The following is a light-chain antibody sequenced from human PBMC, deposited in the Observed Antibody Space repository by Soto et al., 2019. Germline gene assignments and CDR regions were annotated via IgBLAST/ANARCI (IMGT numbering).Light chain of an antibody. J-gene: IGKJ1*01. CDR1: QDISNY. CDR3: QQYGSSPTT. V-gene: IGKV1-33*01. Sequence: DIQMTQSPSSLSASVGDRVTITCQASQDISNYLNWYQQKPGKAPKLLIYDASNLETGVPSRFSGSGSGTDFTFTISSLQPEDIATYYCQQYGSSPTTFGHGTKVEIK. CDR2: DAS.